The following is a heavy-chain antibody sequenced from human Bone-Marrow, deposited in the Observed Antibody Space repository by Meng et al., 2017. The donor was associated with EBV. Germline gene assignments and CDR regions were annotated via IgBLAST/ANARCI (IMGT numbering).Heavy chain of an antibody. CDR1: GYTFTSYG. CDR3: ARLLIAVAGTYNPLFDY. J-gene: IGHJ4*02. Sequence: QVWLGQSGAEVKKPGASVKGSCKASGYTFTSYGISWVRQAPGQGLEWMGWISAYNGNTNYAQKLQGRVTMTTDTSTSTAYMELRSLRSDDTAVYYCARLLIAVAGTYNPLFDYWGQGTLVTVSS. CDR2: ISAYNGNT. D-gene: IGHD6-19*01. V-gene: IGHV1-18*01.